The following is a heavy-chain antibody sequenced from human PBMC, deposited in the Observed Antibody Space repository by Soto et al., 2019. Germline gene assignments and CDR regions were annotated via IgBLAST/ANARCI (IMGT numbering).Heavy chain of an antibody. V-gene: IGHV4-34*01. J-gene: IGHJ4*02. D-gene: IGHD4-17*01. CDR2: INHSGST. CDR3: ARGRRTAVTIDY. CDR1: GDSVSTNRYS. Sequence: ETLSLTCTVSGDSVSTNRYSWSWIRQPPGKGLEWIGEINHSGSTNYNPSLKSRVTISVDTSRNQFSLKLSSVTAADTAVYYCARGRRTAVTIDYWGQGTLVTVSS.